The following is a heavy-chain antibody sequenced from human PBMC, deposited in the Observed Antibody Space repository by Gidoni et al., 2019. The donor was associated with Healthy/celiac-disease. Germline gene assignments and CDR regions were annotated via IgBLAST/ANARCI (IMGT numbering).Heavy chain of an antibody. Sequence: APGKGLEWMGGFDPGDGETIYAQKFQGGVTMTEDTSTDTAYMELSSLRSEDTAVYYCATVHYDILTGYSRHYYYYGMDVWGQGTTVTVSS. D-gene: IGHD3-9*01. CDR2: FDPGDGET. V-gene: IGHV1-24*01. CDR3: ATVHYDILTGYSRHYYYYGMDV. J-gene: IGHJ6*02.